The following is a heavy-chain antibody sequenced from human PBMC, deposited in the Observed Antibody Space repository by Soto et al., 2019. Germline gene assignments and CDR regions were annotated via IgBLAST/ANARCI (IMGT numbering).Heavy chain of an antibody. Sequence: QVQLVQSGAEVKRPGSSVKVSCEASGGTLSGYALSWVRQAPGQGLEWMGGVIPVFGALTYAQKLQDRVTIIADNSTSPAYMELRSLRSEDTAVYYCVRDLLDYGVDIAYWGPGTLVTVSS. J-gene: IGHJ4*02. V-gene: IGHV1-69*06. CDR3: VRDLLDYGVDIAY. D-gene: IGHD3-10*01. CDR1: GGTLSGYA. CDR2: VIPVFGAL.